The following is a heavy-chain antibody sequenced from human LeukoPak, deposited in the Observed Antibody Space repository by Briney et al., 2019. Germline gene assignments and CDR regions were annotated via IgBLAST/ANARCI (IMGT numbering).Heavy chain of an antibody. CDR2: INPNSGGT. D-gene: IGHD3-3*01. Sequence: ASVKVSCKASGYTFTGYYMQWVRQAPGQGPEWMGWINPNSGGTNYAQKFQGRVTMTRDTSISTAYMELSRLRSDDTAVYYCARERVQFLEWFPMDVWGQGTTVTVSS. CDR1: GYTFTGYY. CDR3: ARERVQFLEWFPMDV. V-gene: IGHV1-2*02. J-gene: IGHJ6*02.